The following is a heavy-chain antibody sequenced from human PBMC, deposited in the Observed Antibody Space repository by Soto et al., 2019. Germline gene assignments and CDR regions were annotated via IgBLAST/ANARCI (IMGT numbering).Heavy chain of an antibody. CDR2: FYYTGGT. J-gene: IGHJ4*02. D-gene: IGHD3-3*01. CDR1: CASISSSRSY. CDR3: ASPRQGNYDFLSGYYALDY. Sequence: SETLSLTCTVSCASISSSRSYWGWVRQPPGKGLEWIVSFYYTGGTYSTYYNPSLKSRVTISVDTSKSQFSLNLRSVTAADTAVYYCASPRQGNYDFLSGYYALDYWGQGTLVTVSS. V-gene: IGHV4-39*01.